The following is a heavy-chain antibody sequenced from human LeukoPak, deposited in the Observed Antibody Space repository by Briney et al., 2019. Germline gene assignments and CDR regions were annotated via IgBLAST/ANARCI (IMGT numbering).Heavy chain of an antibody. Sequence: GGSLRLSCTASGFSFSGHWMHWARQLPGKGLVWVSRISPTGSTTSYADSVKGRFTVSRDNVKNTLYLQVNNLRAEGTAVYYCARGPNSNWSGRDFWGQGTLLTVSS. CDR2: ISPTGSTT. CDR3: ARGPNSNWSGRDF. V-gene: IGHV3-74*01. J-gene: IGHJ4*02. D-gene: IGHD6-6*01. CDR1: GFSFSGHW.